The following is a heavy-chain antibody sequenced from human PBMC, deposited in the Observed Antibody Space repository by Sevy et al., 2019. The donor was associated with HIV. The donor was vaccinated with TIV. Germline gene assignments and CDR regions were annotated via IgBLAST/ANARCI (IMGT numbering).Heavy chain of an antibody. Sequence: GGSLRLSCAASGFTISSYSMNWVRQAPGKGLEWVSYISSSSSTIYYADSVKGRFTISRDNAKNSLYLQMNSLRDEDTAVYYCARDHVDTAMVKVFDYWGQGTLVTVSS. V-gene: IGHV3-48*02. CDR3: ARDHVDTAMVKVFDY. CDR1: GFTISSYS. J-gene: IGHJ4*02. CDR2: ISSSSSTI. D-gene: IGHD5-18*01.